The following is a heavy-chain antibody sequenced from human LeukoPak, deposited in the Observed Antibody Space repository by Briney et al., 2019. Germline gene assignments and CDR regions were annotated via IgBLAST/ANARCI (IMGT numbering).Heavy chain of an antibody. Sequence: PSETLSLTSTVSGGSISTYYWSWFGQPPAKELEWFGSRYYSGSTNNNPSLKSRVTISVDTSKYKFSLKLRSVTAADTAAYYCARGGYSYGYDDDFDYWGQGTLVTVSS. J-gene: IGHJ4*02. CDR2: RYYSGST. V-gene: IGHV4-59*01. D-gene: IGHD5-18*01. CDR1: GGSISTYY. CDR3: ARGGYSYGYDDDFDY.